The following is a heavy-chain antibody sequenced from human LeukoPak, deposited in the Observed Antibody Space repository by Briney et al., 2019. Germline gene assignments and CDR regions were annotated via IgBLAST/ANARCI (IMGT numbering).Heavy chain of an antibody. CDR2: VHHSGIT. J-gene: IGHJ4*01. V-gene: IGHV4-61*01. Sequence: SETLSLTCSVSGSSVSSGTYYWSWIRQPPGKGLEWIGNVHHSGITNYNSSLKSRVIISLDTSKNQFSLKLGSVTAADTALYYCARGVLYWGQGTLVTVSS. CDR1: GSSVSSGTYY. CDR3: ARGVLY. D-gene: IGHD2-8*01.